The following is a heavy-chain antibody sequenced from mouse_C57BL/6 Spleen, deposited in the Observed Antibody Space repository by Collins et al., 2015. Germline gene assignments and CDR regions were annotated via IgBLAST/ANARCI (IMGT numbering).Heavy chain of an antibody. CDR2: ISYSGST. D-gene: IGHD2-4*01. CDR3: AHYDYDGWYFDV. J-gene: IGHJ1*01. V-gene: IGHV3-2*02. CDR1: GYSITSDYA. Sequence: DVQLQESGPGLVKPSQSLSLTCTVTGYSITSDYAWNWIRQFPGNKLEWMGYISYSGSTSYNPSLKSRISITRDTSKNQFFLQLNSVTTEDTATYYCAHYDYDGWYFDVWGAGTTVTVSS.